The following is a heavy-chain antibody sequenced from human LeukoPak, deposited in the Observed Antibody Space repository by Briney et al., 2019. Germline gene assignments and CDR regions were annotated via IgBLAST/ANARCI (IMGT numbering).Heavy chain of an antibody. CDR1: GFTVSSNY. CDR3: ARAAGSGYTNFEY. J-gene: IGHJ4*02. Sequence: GGSLRLSCAASGFTVSSNYMSWVRQAPGKGLEWVSVIYSDGSTYYADSVKGRFTISRHNSKNTLYLQMNSLRAEDTAVYYCARAAGSGYTNFEYWGQGTPGTVSS. D-gene: IGHD3-22*01. V-gene: IGHV3-53*04. CDR2: IYSDGST.